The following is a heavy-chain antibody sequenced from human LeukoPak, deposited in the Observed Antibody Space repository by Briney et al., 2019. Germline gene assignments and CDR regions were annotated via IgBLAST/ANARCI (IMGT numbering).Heavy chain of an antibody. CDR2: ISTSSGYI. D-gene: IGHD5-18*01. CDR3: ASRDPNPPRGYSCGVWYFDY. Sequence: PGGSLRLSCAASGFTFSDYYMTWIRQAPGRGLEWVSYISTSSGYINYADSVKGRFTISRDNSKNTLYLQMNSLRAEDTAVYYCASRDPNPPRGYSCGVWYFDYWGQGTLVTVSS. CDR1: GFTFSDYY. V-gene: IGHV3-11*03. J-gene: IGHJ4*02.